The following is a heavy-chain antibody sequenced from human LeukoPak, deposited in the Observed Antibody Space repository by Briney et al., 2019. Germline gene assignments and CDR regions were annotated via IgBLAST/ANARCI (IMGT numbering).Heavy chain of an antibody. Sequence: SETLSLTCTVSGGSISSGGYYWSWIRQHPGKGLEWIGYIYYSGSTYYNPSLKSRVTISVDTSKNQFSLKLSSVTAADTAVYYCARDYAPEVYFDYWGQGTLVTVSS. CDR2: IYYSGST. D-gene: IGHD1-14*01. J-gene: IGHJ4*02. CDR1: GGSISSGGYY. V-gene: IGHV4-31*03. CDR3: ARDYAPEVYFDY.